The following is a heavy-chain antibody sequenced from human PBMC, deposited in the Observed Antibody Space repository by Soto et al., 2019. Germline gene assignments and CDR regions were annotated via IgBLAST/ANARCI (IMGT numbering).Heavy chain of an antibody. J-gene: IGHJ1*01. CDR2: ISSSSRHI. CDR1: GFTFSSYS. CDR3: ARDPSDLWEPDQYFPH. Sequence: EVQLVESGGGLVKPGGSLTLSCEASGFTFSSYSMNWVGQAPGKGLEWVSSISSSSRHIYYADSVKGRFTISRDNAKNSLYLQMNSLRAEDTAMYFCARDPSDLWEPDQYFPHWGQGTLVAVSS. V-gene: IGHV3-21*01. D-gene: IGHD1-26*01.